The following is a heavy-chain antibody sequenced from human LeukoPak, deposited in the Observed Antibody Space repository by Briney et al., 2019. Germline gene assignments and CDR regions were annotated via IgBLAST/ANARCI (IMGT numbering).Heavy chain of an antibody. V-gene: IGHV3-9*01. CDR2: ISWNSGSI. D-gene: IGHD5-12*01. Sequence: PGRSLRLSCAASGFTFDDYAMHWVRQAPGKGLEWVSGISWNSGSIGYADSVKGRFTISRDNAKNSLYLQMNSLRAEGTALYYCAKDSGPMVATWCDYWGQGTLVTVSS. J-gene: IGHJ4*02. CDR3: AKDSGPMVATWCDY. CDR1: GFTFDDYA.